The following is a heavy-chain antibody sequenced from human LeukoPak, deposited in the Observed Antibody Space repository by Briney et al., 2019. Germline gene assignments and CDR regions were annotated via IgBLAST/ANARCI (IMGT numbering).Heavy chain of an antibody. CDR3: ARTTVVAKYFDY. CDR1: GGSISSGGYY. CDR2: IYYSGST. D-gene: IGHD4-23*01. Sequence: PQTLSLTCTVSGGSISSGGYYWSWIRQHPGKGLEWIGYIYYSGSTYYNPSLKSRLTISVDTSKNQFSLKLSSVTAADTAVYYCARTTVVAKYFDYWGQGTLVTVSS. V-gene: IGHV4-31*03. J-gene: IGHJ4*02.